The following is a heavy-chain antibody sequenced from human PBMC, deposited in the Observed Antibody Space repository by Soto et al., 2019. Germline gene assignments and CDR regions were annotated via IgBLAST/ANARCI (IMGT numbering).Heavy chain of an antibody. V-gene: IGHV4-59*08. CDR3: ARQNEDGRSGYYRNWFDP. Sequence: SETLSLTCTVSGGSLSSYFWSWIRHPPGKGLEWIGYISDSVRPYYNPSLESRVSISLDTSKNQFSLKLTSVTAADTAVYYCARQNEDGRSGYYRNWFDPWGQGILVT. CDR1: GGSLSSYF. J-gene: IGHJ5*02. D-gene: IGHD3-22*01. CDR2: ISDSVRP.